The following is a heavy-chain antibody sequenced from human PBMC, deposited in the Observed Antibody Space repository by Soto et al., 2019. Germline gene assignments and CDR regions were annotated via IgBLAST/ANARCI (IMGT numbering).Heavy chain of an antibody. CDR1: GFTLSSYA. CDR3: AKDRIAVAGGASDY. D-gene: IGHD6-19*01. J-gene: IGHJ4*02. Sequence: EVQLLESGGGLVQPGGSLRLSCAASGFTLSSYAMSWVRQAPGKGLEWVSAISGSGGSTYYADSVKGRFTISRDNSKNALYLQMNSLRAEDTAVYYCAKDRIAVAGGASDYWGQGTLVTVSS. CDR2: ISGSGGST. V-gene: IGHV3-23*01.